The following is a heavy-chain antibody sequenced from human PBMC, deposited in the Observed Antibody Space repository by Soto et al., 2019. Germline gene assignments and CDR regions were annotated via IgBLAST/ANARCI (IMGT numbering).Heavy chain of an antibody. J-gene: IGHJ4*02. D-gene: IGHD1-7*01. V-gene: IGHV4-30-4*01. CDR3: ASVAQTPELELRTFAY. CDR1: GGSVNSGDYY. CDR2: IYYSGST. Sequence: SETLSLTCTVSGGSVNSGDYYWTWIRQPPGKGLEWVGYIYYSGSTYSNPSLKSRVTISVDTSKNQFSLKLGSVTAAGTAVYYCASVAQTPELELRTFAYWGPGTLVTLSS.